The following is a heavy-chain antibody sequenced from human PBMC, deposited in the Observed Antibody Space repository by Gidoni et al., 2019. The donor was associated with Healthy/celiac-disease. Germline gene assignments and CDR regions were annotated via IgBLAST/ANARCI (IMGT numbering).Heavy chain of an antibody. V-gene: IGHV1-69*06. CDR2: IIPIFGTA. CDR3: ARESDCSSTSCRIGY. J-gene: IGHJ4*02. Sequence: QVQLVQSGAEVKKPGSAVKVSGKASGGTFSSYAISWVRQAPGQGLEWMGGIIPIFGTANYAQKFQGRVTITADKSTSTAYMELSSLRSEDTAVYYCARESDCSSTSCRIGYWGQGTLVTVSS. D-gene: IGHD2-2*01. CDR1: GGTFSSYA.